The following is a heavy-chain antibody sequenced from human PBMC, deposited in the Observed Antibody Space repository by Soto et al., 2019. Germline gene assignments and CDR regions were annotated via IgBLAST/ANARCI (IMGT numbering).Heavy chain of an antibody. CDR3: ASGWQLKDYYAMDV. J-gene: IGHJ6*02. Sequence: EVQLVESGGGLVKPGGSLRLSCVGSGFTFSSYGLHWVRQAPGKGLEWVSSISSRSSYIYYADSVKGRLTISRDNAKRSLFLQMNTLRAEDTAMYYCASGWQLKDYYAMDVWGQGTTVTVSS. D-gene: IGHD1-1*01. V-gene: IGHV3-21*01. CDR2: ISSRSSYI. CDR1: GFTFSSYG.